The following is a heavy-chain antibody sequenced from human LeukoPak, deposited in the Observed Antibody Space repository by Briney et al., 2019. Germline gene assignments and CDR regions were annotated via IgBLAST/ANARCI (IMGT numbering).Heavy chain of an antibody. CDR1: GGSIRNYY. D-gene: IGHD5-18*01. CDR2: VSNSGST. V-gene: IGHV4-59*08. CDR3: AGGIHPRRGYSKNDAFDI. Sequence: SETLSLTCSVSGGSIRNYYWTWIRQPPGKGLEWIGHVSNSGSTKYNPSLKSRVTISVDTSKNQFSLKLSSATAADTAVYYCAGGIHPRRGYSKNDAFDIWGQGTMVTVSS. J-gene: IGHJ3*02.